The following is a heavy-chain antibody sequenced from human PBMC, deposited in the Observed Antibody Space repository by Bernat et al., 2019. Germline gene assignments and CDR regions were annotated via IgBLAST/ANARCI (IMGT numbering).Heavy chain of an antibody. V-gene: IGHV2-5*02. D-gene: IGHD6-13*01. Sequence: QITLKESGPTLVKPTQTLTLTCTFSGFSLSTSGVGVGWIRQPPGKALECLAFIYWDDDKRYSPSLKSRLTITKDTSKNQVVLTMANMDPVDTATYYCAHRVHYSGNWEVGYFDYWGQGTLVTVSS. CDR2: IYWDDDK. CDR3: AHRVHYSGNWEVGYFDY. J-gene: IGHJ4*02. CDR1: GFSLSTSGVG.